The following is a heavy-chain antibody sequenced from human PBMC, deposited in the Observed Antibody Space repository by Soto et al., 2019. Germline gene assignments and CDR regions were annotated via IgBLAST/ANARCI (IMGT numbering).Heavy chain of an antibody. CDR2: IYYSGST. Sequence: SETLSLTCTVSGGSISSSSYYWGWIRQPPGKGLEWIGSIYYSGSTYYNPSLKSRVTISVDTSKNQLSLKLSSVTAADTAVYYCARRQYDYVWGSYLNYFDYWGQGTLVT. D-gene: IGHD3-16*02. J-gene: IGHJ4*02. CDR3: ARRQYDYVWGSYLNYFDY. CDR1: GGSISSSSYY. V-gene: IGHV4-39*01.